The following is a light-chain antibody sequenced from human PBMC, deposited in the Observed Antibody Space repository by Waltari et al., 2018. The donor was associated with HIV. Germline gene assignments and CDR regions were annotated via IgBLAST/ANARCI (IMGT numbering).Light chain of an antibody. CDR3: QQSYGSPFT. J-gene: IGKJ3*01. V-gene: IGKV1-39*01. Sequence: DIRVTQSPSSLSASVGDRVTITCRASQSIRSYLNWYQQKPGTAPKLLMSAASSLQSGVPSRFSGNGSGTDFTLTISSLQPEDFATYYCQQSYGSPFTFGPGSKLHIK. CDR2: AAS. CDR1: QSIRSY.